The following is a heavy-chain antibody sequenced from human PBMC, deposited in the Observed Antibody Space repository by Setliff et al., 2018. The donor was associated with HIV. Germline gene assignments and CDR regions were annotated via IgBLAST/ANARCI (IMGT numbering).Heavy chain of an antibody. CDR3: ARDDHYYDMGSILSDWYFDI. V-gene: IGHV1-69*13. J-gene: IGHJ2*01. CDR1: GYTFTNYD. CDR2: IIPIFGST. Sequence: SVKVSCKASGYTFTNYDINWVRQAPGQGLEWMGGIIPIFGSTTYSQKFQGRLSITADESKDTAEMQLSSLTSEDTAIYYCARDDHYYDMGSILSDWYFDIWDRGTLVTVSS. D-gene: IGHD3-22*01.